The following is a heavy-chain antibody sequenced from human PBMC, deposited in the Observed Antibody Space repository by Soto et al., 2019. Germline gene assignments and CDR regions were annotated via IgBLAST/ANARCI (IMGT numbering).Heavy chain of an antibody. CDR2: LSGSGSST. CDR3: GSRTCYPGGGFDY. D-gene: IGHD3-16*01. CDR1: GFTFSSYA. J-gene: IGHJ4*02. Sequence: EVQLLESGGDLVQPGGSLRLSCAASGFTFSSYAMGWVRQAPGKGLEWVSGLSGSGSSTYYADSVKGRFTISGDNSKKTLNLQMNSRRAADTAVSNCGSRTCYPGGGFDYWGQGTLVTASS. V-gene: IGHV3-23*01.